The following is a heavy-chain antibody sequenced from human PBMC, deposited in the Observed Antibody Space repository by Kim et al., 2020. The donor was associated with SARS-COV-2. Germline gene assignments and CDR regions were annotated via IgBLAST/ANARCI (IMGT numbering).Heavy chain of an antibody. CDR3: ARDQLLWFGESLDAFDI. J-gene: IGHJ3*02. CDR1: GYTFTSYA. V-gene: IGHV1-3*01. D-gene: IGHD3-10*01. Sequence: ASVKVSCKASGYTFTSYAMHWVRQVPGQRLEWMGWINAGNGNTKYSQKFQGRVTITRDTSASTAYMELSSLRSEDTAVYYCARDQLLWFGESLDAFDIWGQGTMVTVSS. CDR2: INAGNGNT.